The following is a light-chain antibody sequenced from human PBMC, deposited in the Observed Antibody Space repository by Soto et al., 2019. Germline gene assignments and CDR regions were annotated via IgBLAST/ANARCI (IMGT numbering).Light chain of an antibody. CDR1: QSVSSR. CDR3: QQYGSSPPWT. Sequence: PGEGATLSCRARQSVSSRLAWYQQKPGQAPRLLISGASSRATGIPDRFSGSGSGTDFTLTISRLEPEDFAVYYCQQYGSSPPWTFGQGTKVDIK. V-gene: IGKV3-20*01. J-gene: IGKJ1*01. CDR2: GAS.